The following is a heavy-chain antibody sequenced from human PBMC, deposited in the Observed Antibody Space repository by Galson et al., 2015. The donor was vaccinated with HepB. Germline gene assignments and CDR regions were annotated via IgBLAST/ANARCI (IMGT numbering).Heavy chain of an antibody. Sequence: TLSLTCAVSGGSISSGGYSWSWIRQPPGKGLEWIGYIYHSGSTYYNPSLKSRVTISVDRSKNQFSLKLSSVTAADTAVYYCARGEDSSGYPFPFCYWGQGTLVTVSS. D-gene: IGHD3-22*01. V-gene: IGHV4-30-2*01. CDR2: IYHSGST. CDR3: ARGEDSSGYPFPFCY. CDR1: GGSISSGGYS. J-gene: IGHJ4*02.